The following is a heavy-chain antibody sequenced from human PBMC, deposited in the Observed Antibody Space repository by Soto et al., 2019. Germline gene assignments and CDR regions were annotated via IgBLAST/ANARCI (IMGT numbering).Heavy chain of an antibody. V-gene: IGHV3-15*05. Sequence: EVQLVESGGGLVKPGGPLRLSCAASGFTFSNAWMSWVRQAPGKGLEWVGRLKSKTDGGTTGYAAPVKGRFTISRDYSNNTWYLQLNSLKSEDTAVYYCAAERVTTLSFDYCGQGALVTVSS. CDR3: AAERVTTLSFDY. CDR1: GFTFSNAW. CDR2: LKSKTDGGTT. D-gene: IGHD4-17*01. J-gene: IGHJ4*02.